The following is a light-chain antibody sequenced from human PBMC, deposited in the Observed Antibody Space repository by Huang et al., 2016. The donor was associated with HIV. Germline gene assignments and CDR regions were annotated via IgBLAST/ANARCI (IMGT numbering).Light chain of an antibody. CDR3: EQYDTYPIS. Sequence: DIQMTQSPSTLSASVGDTVTFTCRASQSVNSWLAWYQRRPGKAPNLLIYKTSSLESGVPSRFSGSGSGTEFTLTITSLQPDDFATYYCEQYDTYPISFGQGTRLDIK. CDR2: KTS. V-gene: IGKV1-5*03. J-gene: IGKJ5*01. CDR1: QSVNSW.